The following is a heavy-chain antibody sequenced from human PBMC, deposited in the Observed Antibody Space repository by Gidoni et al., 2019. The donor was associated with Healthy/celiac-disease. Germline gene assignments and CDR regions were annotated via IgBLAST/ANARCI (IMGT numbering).Heavy chain of an antibody. CDR2: TYYRSKWYN. D-gene: IGHD2-15*01. CDR3: ARGRVRMIFAVTGLLVDYGMDV. Sequence: QVQLQQSGPGLVKPSQTLSLTCAISGDSVSSNSAAWNWIRQSPSRGLEWLGRTYYRSKWYNDYAVSVKSRITINPDTSKNQFSLQLNSVTPEDTAVYYCARGRVRMIFAVTGLLVDYGMDVWGQGTTVTVSS. V-gene: IGHV6-1*01. CDR1: GDSVSSNSAA. J-gene: IGHJ6*02.